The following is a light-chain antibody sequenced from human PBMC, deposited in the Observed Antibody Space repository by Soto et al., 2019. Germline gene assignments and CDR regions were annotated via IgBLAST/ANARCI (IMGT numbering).Light chain of an antibody. Sequence: QSVRTQPASVSRSPGQSITISCTGTSSDVGAYNSVSWYQQYPGKAPKLMMYEVSNRPSGVSDRFSGSKSGNTASLTISGLQTGDEPDYYCSSYRSSSTYVFGTGTKLTVL. V-gene: IGLV2-14*01. CDR2: EVS. CDR3: SSYRSSSTYV. J-gene: IGLJ1*01. CDR1: SSDVGAYNS.